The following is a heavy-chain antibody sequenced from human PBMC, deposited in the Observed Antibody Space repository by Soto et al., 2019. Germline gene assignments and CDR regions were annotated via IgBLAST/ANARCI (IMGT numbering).Heavy chain of an antibody. V-gene: IGHV1-3*01. Sequence: ASVKVSCKASGYTLTSYDMQWVRQAPGERLEWMGWINAGNGNTKYSQKFQGRVTITRDTSASTAYMELSSLRSEDTAVYYCARDILFDYWGQGTLVTVSS. CDR3: ARDILFDY. D-gene: IGHD2-15*01. J-gene: IGHJ4*02. CDR2: INAGNGNT. CDR1: GYTLTSYD.